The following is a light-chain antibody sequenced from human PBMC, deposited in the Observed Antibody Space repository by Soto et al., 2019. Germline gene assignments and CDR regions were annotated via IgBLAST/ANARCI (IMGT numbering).Light chain of an antibody. V-gene: IGLV2-8*01. CDR3: NSYAGSNTLV. CDR1: SSDVGGYNY. Sequence: QSALTQPPSASGSPGQSVTISCTGTSSDVGGYNYVSWYQHHPGKAPKLIIYEVFKRPSGVPDRFSGSKSGNTASLTVSGLQAEDEADYYCNSYAGSNTLVFGGGTKLTVL. J-gene: IGLJ3*02. CDR2: EVF.